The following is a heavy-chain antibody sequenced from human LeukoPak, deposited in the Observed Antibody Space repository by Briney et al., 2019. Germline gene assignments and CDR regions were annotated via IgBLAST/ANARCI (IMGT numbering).Heavy chain of an antibody. V-gene: IGHV3-30*03. Sequence: GGSLRLSCAASGFTFSSYGMHWVRQAPGKGLEWVAVISYDGSNKYYADSVKGRFTISRDSAKKTLYLQMHSLRADDSAVYYCTRDRSPSEYTNYERAYYYGMDVWGQGTTVTVSS. J-gene: IGHJ6*02. CDR3: TRDRSPSEYTNYERAYYYGMDV. CDR1: GFTFSSYG. D-gene: IGHD1-7*01. CDR2: ISYDGSNK.